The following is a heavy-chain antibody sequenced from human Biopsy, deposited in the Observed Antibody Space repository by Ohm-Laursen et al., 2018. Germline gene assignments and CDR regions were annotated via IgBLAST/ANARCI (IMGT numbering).Heavy chain of an antibody. CDR2: MNPANGDA. Sequence: GSSVKVSCKASGYTFTTYDINWVRQAPGQGLEWMGWMNPANGDAGYAQSFRGRVTMTRSTSITTAYMELSSLGSEDTAVYYCARVRSGGRVTVFGVEVKTGWLDTWGQGTLVTVSS. CDR1: GYTFTTYD. CDR3: ARVRSGGRVTVFGVEVKTGWLDT. V-gene: IGHV1-8*01. D-gene: IGHD3-3*01. J-gene: IGHJ5*02.